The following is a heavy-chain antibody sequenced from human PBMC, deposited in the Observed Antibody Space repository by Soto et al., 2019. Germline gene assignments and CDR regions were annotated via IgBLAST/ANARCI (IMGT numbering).Heavy chain of an antibody. CDR1: GGTFSSYT. V-gene: IGHV1-69*02. D-gene: IGHD4-17*01. Sequence: QVQLVQSGAEVKKPGSSVKVSCKASGGTFSSYTISWVRQAPGQGLEWMGRIIPILGIANYAQKFQGRVTITAAKSTSTAYLELSSLSSEDTAVYHWARSVDYGDRNQLDYWCQRNLVTASS. CDR2: IIPILGIA. CDR3: ARSVDYGDRNQLDY. J-gene: IGHJ4*02.